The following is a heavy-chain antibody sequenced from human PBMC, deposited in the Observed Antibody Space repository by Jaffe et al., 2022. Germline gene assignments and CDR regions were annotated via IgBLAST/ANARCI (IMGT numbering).Heavy chain of an antibody. D-gene: IGHD3-3*01. Sequence: QVQLVESGGGLVKPGGSLRLSCAASGFTFSDYYMSWIRQAPGKGLEWVSYISSSGSTIYYADSVKGRFTISRDNAKNSLYLQMNSLRAEDTAVYYCARERTRKYDFWSGYPGGIDYWGQGTLVTVSS. CDR1: GFTFSDYY. CDR3: ARERTRKYDFWSGYPGGIDY. J-gene: IGHJ4*02. CDR2: ISSSGSTI. V-gene: IGHV3-11*01.